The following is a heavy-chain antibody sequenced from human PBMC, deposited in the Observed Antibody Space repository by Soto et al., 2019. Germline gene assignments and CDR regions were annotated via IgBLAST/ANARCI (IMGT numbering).Heavy chain of an antibody. Sequence: SETLSLTCTVSGGSISSYYWSWIRQPPGKGLEWIGYIYYSGSTNYNPSLKSRVTISVDTSKNQFSLKLSSVTAADTAVYYCARALASRYNWNDDPWFAPWGQGTLVTVSS. D-gene: IGHD1-20*01. V-gene: IGHV4-59*01. J-gene: IGHJ5*02. CDR3: ARALASRYNWNDDPWFAP. CDR2: IYYSGST. CDR1: GGSISSYY.